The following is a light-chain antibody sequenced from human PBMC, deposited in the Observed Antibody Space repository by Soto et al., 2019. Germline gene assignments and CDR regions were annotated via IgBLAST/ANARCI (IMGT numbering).Light chain of an antibody. CDR2: WAS. CDR1: QSVLYDSNNKNY. V-gene: IGKV4-1*01. CDR3: QQFYSHPRT. Sequence: VMTQSPDSLAVSLGERATINCKSSQSVLYDSNNKNYLAWYQHKSGQPPKLLIYWASTRESGVPDRFSGSGSGTDFTLTISSLQAEDVAVYYCQQFYSHPRTFGQGTKVEIK. J-gene: IGKJ1*01.